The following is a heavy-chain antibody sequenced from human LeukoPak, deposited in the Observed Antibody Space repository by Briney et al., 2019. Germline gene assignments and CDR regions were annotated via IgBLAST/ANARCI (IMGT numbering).Heavy chain of an antibody. Sequence: ASVNVSCKASVYTFTCYYMHWVRQAPGQGLEWMGWINPNSGGTNYAQKFQGRVTMTRDTSISTAYMELSRLRSDDTAVYYCARGGRGRGTFLLLDDYKGQGTLVTVSS. CDR1: VYTFTCYY. D-gene: IGHD3-16*01. CDR3: ARGGRGRGTFLLLDDY. V-gene: IGHV1-2*02. CDR2: INPNSGGT. J-gene: IGHJ4*02.